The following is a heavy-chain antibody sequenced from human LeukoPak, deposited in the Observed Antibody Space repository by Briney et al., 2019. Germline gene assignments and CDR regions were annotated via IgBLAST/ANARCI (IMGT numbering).Heavy chain of an antibody. V-gene: IGHV1-69*13. CDR1: GGTFSSYA. J-gene: IGHJ6*03. D-gene: IGHD3-3*01. Sequence: SVKVSCKASGGTFSSYAISWVRQAPGQGLEWTGGIIPIFGAANYAQKFQDRVTITADESTSTAYMELSSLRSEDTAVYYCARDYYDFWSGSGRNGNDYYYYYMDVWGKGTTVSVSS. CDR3: ARDYYDFWSGSGRNGNDYYYYYMDV. CDR2: IIPIFGAA.